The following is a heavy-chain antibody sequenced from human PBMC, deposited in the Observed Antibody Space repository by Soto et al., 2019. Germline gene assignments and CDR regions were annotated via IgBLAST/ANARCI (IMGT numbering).Heavy chain of an antibody. Sequence: GGSLRLSCTASGFTFRDYYMSWIRQAPGKGLEWVSYISSSGSTIYYADSVKGRFTISRDNAKNSLYLQMNSLRAEDTAVYYCAREYYYGSASSNGVDVWGQGTTVTVSS. CDR3: AREYYYGSASSNGVDV. J-gene: IGHJ6*02. CDR2: ISSSGSTI. CDR1: GFTFRDYY. D-gene: IGHD3-10*01. V-gene: IGHV3-11*01.